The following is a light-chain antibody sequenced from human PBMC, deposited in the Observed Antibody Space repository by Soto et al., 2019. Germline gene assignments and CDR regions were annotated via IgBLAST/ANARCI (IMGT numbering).Light chain of an antibody. V-gene: IGKV3-20*01. CDR2: SAS. J-gene: IGKJ3*01. CDR3: LQYGRSPT. CDR1: QSVRSSQ. Sequence: EIVLTQSPGTLSLSPGERATLSCRASQSVRSSQLAWYQHTPGQAPRLLIYSASTRATGIPDRFSGGGSGTDFTLTINRLEPEDSAVYYCLQYGRSPTFGPGTKVHIK.